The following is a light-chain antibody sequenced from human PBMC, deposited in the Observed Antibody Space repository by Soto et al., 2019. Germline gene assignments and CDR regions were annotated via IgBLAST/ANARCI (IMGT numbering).Light chain of an antibody. J-gene: IGKJ2*01. CDR1: QSVSSN. Sequence: EIGMTQYPATLSVSPGQRATLSCRASQSVSSNLAWYQQKPGQAPRLLIYGASTRATGIPARFSGSGSGTEFTLTISSLQSEDFAVYYCQQYNNWPTITFGQGTNLEIK. CDR2: GAS. V-gene: IGKV3-15*01. CDR3: QQYNNWPTIT.